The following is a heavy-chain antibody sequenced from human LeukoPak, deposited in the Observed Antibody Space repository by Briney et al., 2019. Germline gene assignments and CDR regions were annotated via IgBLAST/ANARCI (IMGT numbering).Heavy chain of an antibody. D-gene: IGHD3-22*01. CDR1: GGSISSGDYY. V-gene: IGHV4-30-4*01. CDR3: AREHEYYYDSSGSDY. J-gene: IGHJ4*02. Sequence: SQTLSLTCTVSGGSISSGDYYWSWIRQPPGKGLEWIGYIYYSGSTYYNPSLKSRVTISVDTSKNQFSLKLCSVTAADTAVYYCAREHEYYYDSSGSDYWGQGTLVTVSS. CDR2: IYYSGST.